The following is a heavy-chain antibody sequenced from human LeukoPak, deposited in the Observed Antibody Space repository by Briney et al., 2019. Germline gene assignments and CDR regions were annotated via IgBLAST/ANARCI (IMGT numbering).Heavy chain of an antibody. D-gene: IGHD1-20*01. CDR1: GYTFTSYD. CDR3: TRGPFLNGNAYNWFDP. CDR2: VNCDNGNT. J-gene: IGHJ5*02. Sequence: ASVKVSCKASGYTFTSYDINWVRQATGQGLEWMGWVNCDNGNTRYARKFQGRVAIARDTSTSTVYLELNNLASDDTAIYYCTRGPFLNGNAYNWFDPWGQGTLVTVSS. V-gene: IGHV1-8*01.